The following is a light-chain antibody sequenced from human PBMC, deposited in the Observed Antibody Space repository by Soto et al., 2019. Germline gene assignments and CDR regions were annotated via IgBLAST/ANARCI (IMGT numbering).Light chain of an antibody. CDR1: QSITKS. CDR3: QQSYITPIT. Sequence: DIPMTQSPSSLSASIGDTITVTCRANQSITKSLNWYQKKPGAAPRLLIRAASGLHSGVPSRFSGSGSGTDFTLTISSLEPDDFATYYCQQSYITPITFGQGTRLEIK. CDR2: AAS. V-gene: IGKV1-39*01. J-gene: IGKJ5*01.